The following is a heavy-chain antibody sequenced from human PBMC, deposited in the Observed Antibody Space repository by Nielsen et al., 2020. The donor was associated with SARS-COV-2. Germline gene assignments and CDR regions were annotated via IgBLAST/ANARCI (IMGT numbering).Heavy chain of an antibody. CDR3: ANWGHAFDI. Sequence: SETLSLTCAVSGDSVSSNDWWTWVRQSPGKGLEWIGEVSHSGSTNYNPSLKSRVTISVDTSKSQFFLKLSSVTAADTAVYYCANWGHAFDIWGQGTMVTVSS. J-gene: IGHJ3*02. D-gene: IGHD3-16*01. CDR2: VSHSGST. V-gene: IGHV4-4*02. CDR1: GDSVSSNDW.